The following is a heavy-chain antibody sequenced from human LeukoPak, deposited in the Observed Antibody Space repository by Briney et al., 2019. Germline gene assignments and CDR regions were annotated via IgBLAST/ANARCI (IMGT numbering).Heavy chain of an antibody. CDR2: IIPIFGTA. CDR1: GGTFSSYA. CDR3: ARDGPTYCSSTSCYTPYFDY. V-gene: IGHV1-69*13. J-gene: IGHJ4*02. Sequence: SVKDSCKASGGTFSSYAISWVRQAPGQGLEWMGGIIPIFGTANYAQKFQGRVTITADEATSTAYMELSSLRSEDTAVYYCARDGPTYCSSTSCYTPYFDYWGQGTLVTVSS. D-gene: IGHD2-2*02.